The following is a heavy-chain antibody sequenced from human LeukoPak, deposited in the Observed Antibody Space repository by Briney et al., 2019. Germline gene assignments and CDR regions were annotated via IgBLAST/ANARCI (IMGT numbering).Heavy chain of an antibody. CDR3: ARVRSIAARYFDY. CDR2: IYHSGST. J-gene: IGHJ4*02. CDR1: GYSISSGYY. Sequence: SETLSLTCTVSGYSISSGYYWGWIRQPPGKGLEWIGRIYHSGSTYYNPSLKSRVTISVDTSKNQFSLKLSSVTAADTAVYYCARVRSIAARYFDYWGQGTLVTVSS. V-gene: IGHV4-38-2*02. D-gene: IGHD6-6*01.